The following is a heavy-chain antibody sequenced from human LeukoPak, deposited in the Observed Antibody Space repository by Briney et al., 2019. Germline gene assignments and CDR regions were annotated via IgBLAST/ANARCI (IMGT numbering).Heavy chain of an antibody. V-gene: IGHV3-30*02. CDR3: AKGSTPSGYVPYYYYYMDV. CDR2: IRYDGNNE. CDR1: GFTFSSYG. D-gene: IGHD3-3*01. J-gene: IGHJ6*03. Sequence: QPGGSLRLSCAASGFTFSSYGMHWVRQAPGKGLEWVAFIRYDGNNEYYADSVKGRFTISRDKSKNTLYLQMNSLRAEDTAVYYCAKGSTPSGYVPYYYYYMDVWGKGTTVTISS.